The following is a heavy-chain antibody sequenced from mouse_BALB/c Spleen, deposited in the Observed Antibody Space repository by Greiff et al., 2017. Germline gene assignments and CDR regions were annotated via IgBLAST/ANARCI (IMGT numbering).Heavy chain of an antibody. Sequence: VHLVESGPGLVAPSQSLSITCTVSGFSLSSYSVHWVRQPPGKGLEWLGMIWGGGSTDYNSALKSRLSISKDNSKSQVFLKMNSLQTDDTAMYYCARVYYYGSSRAMDYWGQGTSVTVAS. V-gene: IGHV2-6-4*01. J-gene: IGHJ4*01. D-gene: IGHD1-1*01. CDR3: ARVYYYGSSRAMDY. CDR1: GFSLSSYS. CDR2: IWGGGST.